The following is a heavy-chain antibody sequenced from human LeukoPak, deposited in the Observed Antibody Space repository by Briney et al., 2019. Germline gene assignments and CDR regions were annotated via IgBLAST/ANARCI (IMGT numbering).Heavy chain of an antibody. Sequence: GGSLRLSCAVSGFTVISNYMSWVRQAPGKGLEWVSVIYSDGPTYYADSVKGRFTISRDNSKNTLYLQMNSLRVEDTAVYYCARRGSYYAWGQGTLVTVSS. CDR3: ARRGSYYA. J-gene: IGHJ5*02. CDR2: IYSDGPT. CDR1: GFTVISNY. D-gene: IGHD1-26*01. V-gene: IGHV3-53*01.